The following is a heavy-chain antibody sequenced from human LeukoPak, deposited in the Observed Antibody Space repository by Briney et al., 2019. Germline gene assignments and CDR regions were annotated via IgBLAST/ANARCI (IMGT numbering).Heavy chain of an antibody. J-gene: IGHJ4*02. D-gene: IGHD1-26*01. V-gene: IGHV4-59*08. Sequence: PFETLSLTCTVSGASITSYYWSWIRQPPGKGLEWIGYIYYSGSTTYKPSLKSRVTISVDTSKNQFSLKLSSVTAADTAVYYCARLSIVGATNFDYWGQGTLVTVSS. CDR2: IYYSGST. CDR3: ARLSIVGATNFDY. CDR1: GASITSYY.